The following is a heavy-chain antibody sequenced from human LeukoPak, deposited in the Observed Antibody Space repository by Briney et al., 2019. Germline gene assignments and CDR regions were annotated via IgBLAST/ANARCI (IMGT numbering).Heavy chain of an antibody. D-gene: IGHD5-18*01. CDR2: IYSGGST. J-gene: IGHJ4*02. Sequence: GGSLRLSCAASGFTVSSNYMSWVRQAPGKGLEWVSVIYSGGSTYYADSVKGRFTISRDNSKNTLYLQMNSLRAEDTAVYYCARYVDTAMVTGGYWGQGTLVTVSS. CDR1: GFTVSSNY. CDR3: ARYVDTAMVTGGY. V-gene: IGHV3-66*01.